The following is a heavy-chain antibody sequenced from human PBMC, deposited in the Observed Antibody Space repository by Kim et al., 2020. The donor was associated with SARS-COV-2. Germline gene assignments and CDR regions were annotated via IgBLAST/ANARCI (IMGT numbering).Heavy chain of an antibody. Sequence: GGSLRLSCAASGFTFNDHYVDWVRQAPGKGLEWVGRSRNKANSYTTEYAASVKGRFTISRDDSKNSLYLQMNSLKTEDTAVYYCVTYEDYYDTSGYYYWG. CDR2: SRNKANSYTT. V-gene: IGHV3-72*01. J-gene: IGHJ4*01. CDR3: VTYEDYYDTSGYYY. D-gene: IGHD3-22*01. CDR1: GFTFNDHY.